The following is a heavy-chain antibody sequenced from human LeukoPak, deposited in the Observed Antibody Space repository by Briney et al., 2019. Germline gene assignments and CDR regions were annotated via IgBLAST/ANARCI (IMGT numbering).Heavy chain of an antibody. CDR3: ARLLLATGPDY. J-gene: IGHJ4*02. CDR1: GYGFTTYW. CDR2: IYPGDSET. Sequence: GVSLQISSQASGYGFTTYWIGWVRRTAGKGVEWMGFIYPGDSETRYSTSFQGQVTISADKSIPTSFLQSSSLKASDTAMYHCARLLLATGPDYWGQGTLVTVSS. V-gene: IGHV5-51*01. D-gene: IGHD1-1*01.